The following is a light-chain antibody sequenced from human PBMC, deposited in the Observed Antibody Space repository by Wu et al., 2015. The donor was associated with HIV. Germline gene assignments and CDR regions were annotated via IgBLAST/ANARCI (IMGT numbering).Light chain of an antibody. V-gene: IGKV3-20*01. Sequence: EIVLTQSPGTLSLSPGERATLSCRASQSVSSSSLAWYQHKTGQAPRLLMYGASSRATGTPDRFSGSGSGTDFTLTISRLEPEDFAVYYCQEYGTPLKVTFGGGTKVEIK. CDR1: QSVSSSS. CDR2: GAS. J-gene: IGKJ4*01. CDR3: QEYGTPLKVT.